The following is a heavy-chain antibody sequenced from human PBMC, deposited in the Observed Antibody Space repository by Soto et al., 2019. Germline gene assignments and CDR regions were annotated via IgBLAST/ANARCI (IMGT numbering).Heavy chain of an antibody. CDR1: GFTFSNYA. CDR3: AKDQGSSWYEIGY. Sequence: EVQLLESGGGLVQPGGSLRLSCAASGFTFSNYAVTWVRQAPGKGLEWVSTISGSGGSTYYADSVKGRFTISRDNSKNTLYLQMNRLIAEDTAVYYCAKDQGSSWYEIGYWGQGTLVTVSS. V-gene: IGHV3-23*01. CDR2: ISGSGGST. J-gene: IGHJ4*02. D-gene: IGHD6-13*01.